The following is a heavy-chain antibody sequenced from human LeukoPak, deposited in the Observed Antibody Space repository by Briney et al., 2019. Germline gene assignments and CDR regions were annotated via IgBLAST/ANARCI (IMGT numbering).Heavy chain of an antibody. CDR1: GGSFSGYY. J-gene: IGHJ4*02. D-gene: IGHD3-16*02. V-gene: IGHV4-34*01. CDR3: ARIPPPDYDYVWGSYRYKDGYYFDY. Sequence: PSETLSLTCAVYGGSFSGYYWSWIRQPPGKGLEWIGEINHSGSTNYNPSLKSRVTISVDTSKNQFSLKLSSVTAADTAVYYCARIPPPDYDYVWGSYRYKDGYYFDYWGQGTLVTVSS. CDR2: INHSGST.